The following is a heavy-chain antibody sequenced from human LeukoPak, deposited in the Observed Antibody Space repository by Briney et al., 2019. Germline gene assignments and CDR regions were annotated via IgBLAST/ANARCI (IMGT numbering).Heavy chain of an antibody. CDR3: ARDPYSSTTDDAFDI. D-gene: IGHD6-13*01. CDR1: GYTFTSYG. CDR2: ISAYNGNT. V-gene: IGHV1-18*01. J-gene: IGHJ3*02. Sequence: ASVKVSCKASGYTFTSYGISWVRQAPGQGLEWMGWISAYNGNTNYAQKLQGRVTMTTDTSTSTAYMELRSLRSEDTAVYYCARDPYSSTTDDAFDIWGQGTMVTVSS.